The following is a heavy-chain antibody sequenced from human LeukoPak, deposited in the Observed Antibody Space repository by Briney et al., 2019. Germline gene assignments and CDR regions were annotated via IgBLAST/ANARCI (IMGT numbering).Heavy chain of an antibody. J-gene: IGHJ6*02. CDR1: GFTFSSYS. CDR3: ARDHYYGSGNYRPGGMDV. CDR2: ISSSSSYI. D-gene: IGHD3-10*01. V-gene: IGHV3-21*01. Sequence: RGSLRLSCAASGFTFSSYSMNRVRQAPGKGLEWVSSISSSSSYIYYADSVKGRFTISRDNAKNSLYLQMNSLRAEDTAVYYCARDHYYGSGNYRPGGMDVWGQGTTVTVSS.